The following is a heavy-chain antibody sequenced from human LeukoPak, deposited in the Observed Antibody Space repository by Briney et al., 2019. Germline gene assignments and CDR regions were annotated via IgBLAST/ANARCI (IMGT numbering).Heavy chain of an antibody. CDR3: SRDRVRERFDY. V-gene: IGHV3-33*01. D-gene: IGHD3-10*01. CDR1: GFTFSSYV. CDR2: TWYDGSNK. J-gene: IGHJ4*02. Sequence: GGSLRLSCAAPGFTFSSYVMHWVRKAPGKGLWWVAVTWYDGSNKYYAYSVKGRFTISRDNSTNTLYLQMNSLRAEDTAVYYCSRDRVRERFDYWGQGTLVTVSS.